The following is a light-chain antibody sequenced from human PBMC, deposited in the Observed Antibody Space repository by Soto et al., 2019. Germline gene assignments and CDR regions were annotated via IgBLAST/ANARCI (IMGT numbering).Light chain of an antibody. CDR2: EVS. Sequence: SALTQPPSVSGSPGQSVTISCTGTSSDVGSYNRVSWYQQPPGTAPKLMIYEVSNRPSGVPDRFSGSKSGNTASLTISGLQAEDEADYYCTSYTRSSTYVFGTGTKATVL. J-gene: IGLJ1*01. V-gene: IGLV2-18*02. CDR1: SSDVGSYNR. CDR3: TSYTRSSTYV.